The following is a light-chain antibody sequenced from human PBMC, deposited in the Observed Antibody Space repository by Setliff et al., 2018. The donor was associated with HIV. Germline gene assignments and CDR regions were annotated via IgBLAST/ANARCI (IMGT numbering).Light chain of an antibody. Sequence: QSALTQPASVSGSPGQSITISCTGTRSDIGGYNYVSWYQQHPGKAPKLVISEVSNRPSGLSNRFSGSNSGDTASLTISVLQTEDEADYYCSSYTATSTLYVFGTGTKVTVL. CDR2: EVS. V-gene: IGLV2-14*01. CDR3: SSYTATSTLYV. CDR1: RSDIGGYNY. J-gene: IGLJ1*01.